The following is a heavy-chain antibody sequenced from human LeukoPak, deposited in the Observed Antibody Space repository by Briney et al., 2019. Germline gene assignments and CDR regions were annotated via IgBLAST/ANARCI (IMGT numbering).Heavy chain of an antibody. V-gene: IGHV2-5*08. CDR1: GGSINSYYW. Sequence: KPSETLSLTCTVSGGSINSYYWSWIAQPPGKALEWLALIYWDDDRRYSPSLKSRLTITKDTSKNQVVLTMTNMDPVDTATYYCAYNPQLNYWGQGTLVTVSS. CDR2: IYWDDDR. J-gene: IGHJ4*02. CDR3: AYNPQLNY. D-gene: IGHD1-14*01.